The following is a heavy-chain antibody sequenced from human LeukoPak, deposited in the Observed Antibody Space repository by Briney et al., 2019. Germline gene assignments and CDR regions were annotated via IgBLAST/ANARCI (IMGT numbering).Heavy chain of an antibody. D-gene: IGHD3-3*01. CDR2: INHSGST. CDR1: GGSFSGYY. J-gene: IGHJ5*02. Sequence: SETLSLTCAVYGGSFSGYYWSWIHQPPGKGLEWIGEINHSGSTNYNPSLKSRVTISVDTSKNQFSLKLSSVTAADTAVYYCARGPYDFWSGYYTRWFDPWGQGTLVTVSS. V-gene: IGHV4-34*01. CDR3: ARGPYDFWSGYYTRWFDP.